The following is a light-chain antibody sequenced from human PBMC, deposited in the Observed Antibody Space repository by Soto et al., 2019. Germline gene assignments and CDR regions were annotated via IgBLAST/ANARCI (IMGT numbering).Light chain of an antibody. V-gene: IGLV3-9*01. Sequence: SYELTQPLSVSVALGQTARITCGGNNIGTKSVHWYQQKPGQAPVLVIYRDNNRPSGIPERFSGSNSGNTATLTISRAQAGDEADYSCQVWDSSTVVFCGGTKLTVL. CDR2: RDN. CDR1: NIGTKS. CDR3: QVWDSSTVV. J-gene: IGLJ2*01.